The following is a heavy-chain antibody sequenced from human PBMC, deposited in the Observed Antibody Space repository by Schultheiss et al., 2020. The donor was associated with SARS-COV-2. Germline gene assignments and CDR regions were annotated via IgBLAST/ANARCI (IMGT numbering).Heavy chain of an antibody. J-gene: IGHJ4*02. D-gene: IGHD3-22*01. Sequence: GESLKISCAASGFTFSSNAMHWVRQAPVKGLEWVAVISYDGSNKFYADSVKGRFTISRDNSKNTLYLQMNSLRAEDTAVYYCARQPRSYDSSGYYYLPAYWGQGTLVTVSS. V-gene: IGHV3-30*01. CDR3: ARQPRSYDSSGYYYLPAY. CDR2: ISYDGSNK. CDR1: GFTFSSNA.